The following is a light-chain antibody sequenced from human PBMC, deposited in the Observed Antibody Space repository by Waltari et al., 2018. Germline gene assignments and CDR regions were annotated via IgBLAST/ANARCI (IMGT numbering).Light chain of an antibody. V-gene: IGKV3-20*01. CDR1: QSVNSDY. J-gene: IGKJ1*01. CDR3: QQYGSSLWT. CDR2: GAS. Sequence: ETVLTQSPGTLSLSPGERATLSCRASQSVNSDYLAWYQQKPGQAPRLLMYGASSRASGIPDRFSGSGSGTDFTLTISRLEPEDFAVDYCQQYGSSLWTFGQGTKVEIK.